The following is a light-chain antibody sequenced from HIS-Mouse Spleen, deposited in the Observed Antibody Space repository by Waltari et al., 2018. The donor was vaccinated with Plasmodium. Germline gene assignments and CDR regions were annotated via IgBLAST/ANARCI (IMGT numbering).Light chain of an antibody. J-gene: IGKJ1*01. V-gene: IGKV1-5*03. CDR3: QQYNSYPWT. CDR2: KAS. Sequence: DIQMTQSPSTLSASVADRVPITCRSSQSISSWLAWYQQKPGKAPKLLIYKASSLESGVPSRFSGSGSGTEFTLTISSLQPDDFATYYCQQYNSYPWTFGQGTKVEIK. CDR1: QSISSW.